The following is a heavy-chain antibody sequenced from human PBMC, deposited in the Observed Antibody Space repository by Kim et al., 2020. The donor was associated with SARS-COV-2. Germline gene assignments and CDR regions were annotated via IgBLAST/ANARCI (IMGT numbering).Heavy chain of an antibody. Sequence: GGSLRLSCAASGFTFSSYGMHWVRQAPGKGLEWVAVISYDGSNKYYADSVKGRFTISRDNSKNTLYLQMNSLRAEDTAVYYCATRMEVRGGFDAFDIWGQGTMVTVSS. D-gene: IGHD3-10*01. CDR1: GFTFSSYG. CDR2: ISYDGSNK. V-gene: IGHV3-30*03. CDR3: ATRMEVRGGFDAFDI. J-gene: IGHJ3*02.